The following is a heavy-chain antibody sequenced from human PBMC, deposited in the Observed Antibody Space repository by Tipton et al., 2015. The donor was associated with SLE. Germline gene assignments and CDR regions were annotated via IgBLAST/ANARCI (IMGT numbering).Heavy chain of an antibody. Sequence: TLSLTCTVSGGSISGYYWSWIRQPPGKGLEWIGYIYYSGSTNYNPSLKSRVTISVDTSKNQFSLKLSSVTAADTAVYYCARDRLDDDFWSGYYYGMDVWGQGTTVTVSS. CDR3: ARDRLDDDFWSGYYYGMDV. CDR1: GGSISGYY. J-gene: IGHJ6*02. CDR2: IYYSGST. V-gene: IGHV4-59*01. D-gene: IGHD3-3*01.